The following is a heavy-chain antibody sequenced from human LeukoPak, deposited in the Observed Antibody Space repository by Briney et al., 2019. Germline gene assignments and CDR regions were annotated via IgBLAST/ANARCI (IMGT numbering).Heavy chain of an antibody. CDR1: GYTFSRHD. D-gene: IGHD1-26*01. CDR3: AKLYSGYVDY. V-gene: IGHV3-23*01. J-gene: IGHJ4*02. Sequence: PGGSLRLSCAGSGYTFSRHDMSWVRQAPGKGLEWVSGISGSDGSTYYADSVKGRFTISRDNSKNILYLQMNSLRAEDTAIYYCAKLYSGYVDYWGQGTLVTVSS. CDR2: ISGSDGST.